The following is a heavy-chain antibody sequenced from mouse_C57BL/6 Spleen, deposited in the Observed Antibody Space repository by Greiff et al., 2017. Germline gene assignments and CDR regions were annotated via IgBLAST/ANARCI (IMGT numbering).Heavy chain of an antibody. CDR2: IRNKANGYTT. Sequence: DVKLVESGGGLVQPGGSLSLSCAASGFTFTDYYMSWVRQPPGKALEWLGFIRNKANGYTTEYSASVKGRFTISRDNSHSILYLQMNALRAEDSATYYCARLYGNYVWYFDVWGTGTTVTVAS. CDR1: GFTFTDYY. CDR3: ARLYGNYVWYFDV. J-gene: IGHJ1*03. V-gene: IGHV7-3*01. D-gene: IGHD2-1*01.